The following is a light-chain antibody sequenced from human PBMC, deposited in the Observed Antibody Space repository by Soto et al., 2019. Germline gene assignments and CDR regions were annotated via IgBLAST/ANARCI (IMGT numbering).Light chain of an antibody. V-gene: IGKV3-15*01. CDR3: QQYGSSGT. CDR1: QSVSSN. CDR2: GAS. J-gene: IGKJ1*01. Sequence: EIVMTQSPATLSVSPGERATISCRASQSVSSNLAWYQQKPGQAPRLLIYGASTRATGIPARFSGSGSGTDFTLTISRLEPEDFAVYYSQQYGSSGTFGQGTKVDIK.